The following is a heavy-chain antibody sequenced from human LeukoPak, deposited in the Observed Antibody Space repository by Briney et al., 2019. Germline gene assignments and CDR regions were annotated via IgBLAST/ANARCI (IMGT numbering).Heavy chain of an antibody. D-gene: IGHD1-26*01. CDR3: ARVPRGWELRPLDY. CDR2: MNPNSGNT. V-gene: IGHV1-8*01. J-gene: IGHJ4*02. Sequence: GPVKVSCKASGYTFTSYDINWVRQATGQGLEWMGWMNPNSGNTGYAQKFQGRVTMTRNTSISTAYMELSSLRSEDTAVYYCARVPRGWELRPLDYWGQGTLVTVSS. CDR1: GYTFTSYD.